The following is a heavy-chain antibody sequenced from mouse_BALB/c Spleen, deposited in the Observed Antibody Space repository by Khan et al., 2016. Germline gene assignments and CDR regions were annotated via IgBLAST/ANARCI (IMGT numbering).Heavy chain of an antibody. Sequence: EVQLQESGPGLVKPSQSLSLTRTVTGYSITSGYGWKWIRQFPGNKLEWMGYISYSGSTNYHPSLKSRLTNTRDTSKNQFFLQLNSVSTEDTATYYCARTASIKYLGHGTTLTVSS. CDR1: GYSITSGYG. CDR3: ARTASIKY. J-gene: IGHJ2*01. D-gene: IGHD1-2*01. CDR2: ISYSGST. V-gene: IGHV3-2*02.